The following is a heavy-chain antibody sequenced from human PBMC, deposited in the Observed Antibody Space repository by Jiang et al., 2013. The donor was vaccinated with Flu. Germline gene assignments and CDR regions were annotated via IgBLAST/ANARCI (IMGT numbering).Heavy chain of an antibody. Sequence: PGLVKPSETLSLTCTVSGGSISSYYWSWIRQPPGKGLEWIGYIYYSGSTNYNPSLKSRVTISVDTSKNQFSLKLSSVTAADTAVYYCARHRQDGYNWYYFDYWGQGTLVTVSS. J-gene: IGHJ4*02. D-gene: IGHD5-24*01. CDR2: IYYSGST. CDR3: ARHRQDGYNWYYFDY. V-gene: IGHV4-59*08. CDR1: GGSISSYY.